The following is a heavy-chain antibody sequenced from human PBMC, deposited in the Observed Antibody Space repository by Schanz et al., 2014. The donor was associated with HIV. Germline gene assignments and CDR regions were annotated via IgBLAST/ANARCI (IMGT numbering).Heavy chain of an antibody. CDR3: AKPEYDSRGHSQRHFDY. D-gene: IGHD3-22*01. V-gene: IGHV3-23*01. CDR1: GFNFNNYA. J-gene: IGHJ4*02. CDR2: ISESGGRT. Sequence: EVQLLESGGGLEQPGGSLRLSCAASGFNFNNYAMTWVRQAPGKGLEWVSSISESGGRTYYADSVNGRFTISRDNSKNTLYLQMTTLRIDDTAVYYCAKPEYDSRGHSQRHFDYWGQGTLVTVSS.